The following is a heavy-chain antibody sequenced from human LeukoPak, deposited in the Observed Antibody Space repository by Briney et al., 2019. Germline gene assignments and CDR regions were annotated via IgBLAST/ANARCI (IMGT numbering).Heavy chain of an antibody. J-gene: IGHJ6*02. Sequence: GRSLRLSCAVSGFTFSSYGMHWVRQAPGKGLEWVAVIWYDGSNKYYADSVKGRFTISRDNSKNTLYLQMNSLRAEDTAVYYCARDDRPYGMDVWGQGTTVTVSS. CDR2: IWYDGSNK. V-gene: IGHV3-33*08. CDR3: ARDDRPYGMDV. CDR1: GFTFSSYG.